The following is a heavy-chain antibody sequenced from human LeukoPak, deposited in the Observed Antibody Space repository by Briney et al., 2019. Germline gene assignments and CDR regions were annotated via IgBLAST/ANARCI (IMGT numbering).Heavy chain of an antibody. CDR3: ARAANSGGYYGIDY. D-gene: IGHD1-26*01. CDR1: GFTFSTYS. J-gene: IGHJ4*02. CDR2: ITSGPNSI. Sequence: GGSQRLSCAASGFTFSTYSMIWIRQAPGKGLEWVSYITSGPNSIYQADSVKGRFTISRDNAKSSLFLQMNSLRTEDTAVYYCARAANSGGYYGIDYWGQGTLVTVSS. V-gene: IGHV3-48*01.